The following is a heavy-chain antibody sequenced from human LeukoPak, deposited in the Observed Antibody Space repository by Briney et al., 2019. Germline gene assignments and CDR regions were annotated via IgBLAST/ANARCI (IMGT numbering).Heavy chain of an antibody. CDR3: AGVGPGDFWSGYNFDY. V-gene: IGHV4-61*01. J-gene: IGHJ4*02. D-gene: IGHD3-3*01. CDR2: IYYSGST. CDR1: GGSVSSGSYY. Sequence: SETLSLTCTVSGGSVSSGSYYWSWIRQPPGKGLEWIGYIYYSGSTNYNPSLKSRVTISVDTSKNQFSLKLSSVTAADTAVYYCAGVGPGDFWSGYNFDYWGQGTLVTVSS.